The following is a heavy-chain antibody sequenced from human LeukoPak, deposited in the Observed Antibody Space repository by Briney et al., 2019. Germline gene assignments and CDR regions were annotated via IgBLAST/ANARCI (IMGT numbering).Heavy chain of an antibody. CDR3: AKDRREDGSGSYFFD. CDR1: GFTFSSYA. CDR2: VSAGGGTT. Sequence: GGSLRLSCAASGFTFSSYAMNWVRQAPGKGLKWVSGVSAGGGTTYYADSVKGRFTISRDNSKNTLYLQMSSLRAGDTAVYYCAKDRREDGSGSYFFDWGQGTLLTVSS. J-gene: IGHJ4*02. V-gene: IGHV3-23*01. D-gene: IGHD3-10*01.